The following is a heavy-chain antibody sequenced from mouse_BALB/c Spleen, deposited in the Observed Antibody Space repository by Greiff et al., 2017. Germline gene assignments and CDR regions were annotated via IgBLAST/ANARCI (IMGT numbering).Heavy chain of an antibody. CDR2: ISSGGSYT. V-gene: IGHV5-9-1*01. Sequence: DVMLVESGGGLVKPGGSLKLSCAASGFTFSSYAMSWVRQTPEKRLEWVATISSGGSYTYYPDSVKGRFTISRDNAKNTLYLQMSSLRSEDTAMYYCARLNLLRAMDYWGQGTSVTVSS. J-gene: IGHJ4*01. D-gene: IGHD1-1*01. CDR1: GFTFSSYA. CDR3: ARLNLLRAMDY.